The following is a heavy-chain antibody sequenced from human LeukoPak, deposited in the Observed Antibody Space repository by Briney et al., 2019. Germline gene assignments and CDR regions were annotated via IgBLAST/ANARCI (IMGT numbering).Heavy chain of an antibody. CDR3: VRDGYSYGFMLAFDI. J-gene: IGHJ3*02. CDR2: INSDGSST. D-gene: IGHD5-18*01. V-gene: IGHV3-74*01. Sequence: PGGSLRLSCAASGFTFSGYWMHWVRQAPGKGLVWVSRINSDGSSTSYADSVKGRFTISRDIAKNTLYLQMNSLRAEDTAVYYCVRDGYSYGFMLAFDIWGLGTRVTVSS. CDR1: GFTFSGYW.